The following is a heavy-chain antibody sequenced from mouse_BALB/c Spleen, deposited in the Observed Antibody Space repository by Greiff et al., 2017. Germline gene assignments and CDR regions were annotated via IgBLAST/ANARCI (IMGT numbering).Heavy chain of an antibody. J-gene: IGHJ4*01. CDR1: GYTFTSYW. CDR3: TMTVVATRNYAMDY. Sequence: EVQLKESGTVLARPGASVKMSCKASGYTFTSYWMHWVKQRPGQGLEWIGAIYPGNSDTSYNQKFKGKAKLTAVTSTSTAYMELSSLTNEDSAVYYCTMTVVATRNYAMDYWGQGTSVTVSS. D-gene: IGHD1-1*01. V-gene: IGHV1-5*01. CDR2: IYPGNSDT.